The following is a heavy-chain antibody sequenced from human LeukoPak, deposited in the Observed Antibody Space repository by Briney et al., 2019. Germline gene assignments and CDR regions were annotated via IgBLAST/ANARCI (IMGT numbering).Heavy chain of an antibody. CDR3: AKARSGVSWAFDI. D-gene: IGHD3-10*01. V-gene: IGHV3-48*04. CDR2: ISSSGSTI. J-gene: IGHJ3*02. CDR1: GFFFTTNA. Sequence: PGGSLRLSCAASGFFFTTNAMNWVRQAPGKGLEWVSYISSSGSTIYYADSVKGRFTISRDNAKNSLYLQMNSLRPEDTAAYFCAKARSGVSWAFDIWGQGTMVTVS.